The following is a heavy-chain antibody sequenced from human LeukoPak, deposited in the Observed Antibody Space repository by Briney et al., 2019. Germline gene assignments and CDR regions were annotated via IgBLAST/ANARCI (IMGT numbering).Heavy chain of an antibody. CDR2: IYLDDSDT. Sequence: GESLEISCKGSGYRSTSYWIGWVRQMPGKGLEWMGIIYLDDSDTRYSPSFQGRVTISADKSSSTAYLQWSSLKASDTAMYYCARHPDYGGKPDYWGQGTLVTVSS. CDR1: GYRSTSYW. J-gene: IGHJ4*02. CDR3: ARHPDYGGKPDY. V-gene: IGHV5-51*01. D-gene: IGHD4-23*01.